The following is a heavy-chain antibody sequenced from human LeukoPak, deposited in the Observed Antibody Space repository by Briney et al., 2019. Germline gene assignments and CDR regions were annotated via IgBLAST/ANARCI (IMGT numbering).Heavy chain of an antibody. Sequence: GGSLRLSCVASGFTFSSYAMSWVRQAPGKGLEWVSGVSGSGGITYYADSVKGRFTISRDNAKNTLYLQMNSLRAEDTAVYYCARGASGSSWFGGFDFWGQGTLVTVSS. V-gene: IGHV3-23*01. J-gene: IGHJ4*02. CDR1: GFTFSSYA. D-gene: IGHD6-13*01. CDR3: ARGASGSSWFGGFDF. CDR2: VSGSGGIT.